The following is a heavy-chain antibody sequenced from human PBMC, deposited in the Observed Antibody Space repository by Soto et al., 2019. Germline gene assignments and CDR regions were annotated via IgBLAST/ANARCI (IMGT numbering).Heavy chain of an antibody. V-gene: IGHV3-33*08. D-gene: IGHD5-18*01. Sequence: GGSLRLSCAASGFTFFTYAMSWVRQAPGKGPEWASFIWWDGSYKYYEDSVKVRFTISRDNSQNTLYLQMNSLMVADTAVYYCASSGRGDLTARVNLSYYGLDXWGQGTALTVS. CDR3: ASSGRGDLTARVNLSYYGLDX. CDR2: IWWDGSYK. CDR1: GFTFFTYA. J-gene: IGHJ6*02.